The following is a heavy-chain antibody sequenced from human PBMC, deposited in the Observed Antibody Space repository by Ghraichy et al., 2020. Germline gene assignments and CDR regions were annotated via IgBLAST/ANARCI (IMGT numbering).Heavy chain of an antibody. V-gene: IGHV4-34*01. CDR1: GGSFSGYY. CDR3: AREPSRYSSGWYLPSPYYYYGMDV. CDR2: INHSGST. D-gene: IGHD6-19*01. Sequence: SETLSLTCAVYGGSFSGYYWSWIRQPPGKGLEWIGEINHSGSTNYNPSLKSRVTISVDTSKNQFSLKLSSVTAADTAVYYCAREPSRYSSGWYLPSPYYYYGMDVWGQGTTVTVSS. J-gene: IGHJ6*02.